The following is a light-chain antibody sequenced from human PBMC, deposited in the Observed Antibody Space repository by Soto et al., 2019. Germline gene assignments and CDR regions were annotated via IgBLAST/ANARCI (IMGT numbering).Light chain of an antibody. CDR3: QHYSAFSVT. CDR1: QSIGDL. Sequence: DIQMTQSPSTLSAAVEDRVTITFRASQSIGDLLAWYQQKPGEAPKLLIYKASYLESGVPSRFSGSGSGTEFTLTISSLQPEDLATYYCQHYSAFSVTFGQGTKVDI. J-gene: IGKJ1*01. V-gene: IGKV1-5*03. CDR2: KAS.